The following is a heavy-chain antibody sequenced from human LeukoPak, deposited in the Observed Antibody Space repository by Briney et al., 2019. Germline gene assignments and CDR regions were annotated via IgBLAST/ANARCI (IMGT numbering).Heavy chain of an antibody. V-gene: IGHV4-59*08. D-gene: IGHD6-19*01. Sequence: KASETLSLTCTVSGGSISSYYWSWIRQPPGKGLEWIGYIYYSGSTNYNPSLKSRVTISVDTSKNQFSLKLSSVTAVDTAVYYCARHRRQSSGWYYFDYWGQGTLVTVSS. CDR1: GGSISSYY. CDR2: IYYSGST. CDR3: ARHRRQSSGWYYFDY. J-gene: IGHJ4*02.